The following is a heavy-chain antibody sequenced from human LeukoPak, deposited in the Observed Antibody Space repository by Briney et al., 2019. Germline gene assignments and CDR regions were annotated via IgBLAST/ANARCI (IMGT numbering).Heavy chain of an antibody. CDR3: ARRFFDSSASDL. CDR2: IYSGGDT. D-gene: IGHD3-22*01. V-gene: IGHV3-66*01. Sequence: PGGSLRLSCAASGFIVSSNYMSWVRQAPGKGLEWVSVIYSGGDTYYADPVKGRFTISRDNSKNTLYLQMNSLRAEDTAVYYCARRFFDSSASDLWGRGTLVTVSS. J-gene: IGHJ2*01. CDR1: GFIVSSNY.